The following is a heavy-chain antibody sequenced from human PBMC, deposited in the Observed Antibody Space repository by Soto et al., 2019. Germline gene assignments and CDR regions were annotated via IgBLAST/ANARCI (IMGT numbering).Heavy chain of an antibody. CDR1: GGTFSSYA. V-gene: IGHV1-69*06. D-gene: IGHD3-22*01. J-gene: IGHJ6*02. CDR3: ARDPYYYDSSGYSVYGMDV. Sequence: SVKVSCKASGGTFSSYAISWVRQAPGQGLEWMGGIIPIFGTANYAQKFQGRVTITADKSTSTAYMELSSLRSEGTAVYYCARDPYYYDSSGYSVYGMDVWGQGTTVTVSS. CDR2: IIPIFGTA.